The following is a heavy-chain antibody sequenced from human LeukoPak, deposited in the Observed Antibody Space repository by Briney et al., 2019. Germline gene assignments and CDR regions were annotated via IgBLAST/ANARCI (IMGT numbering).Heavy chain of an antibody. CDR3: ARGSPRGGDFYYYYMDV. D-gene: IGHD2-21*01. Sequence: PSETLSLTCAVYGGSFSGYYWSWIRQPPGKGLEWIGEINHSGSTNYNPSLKSRVTISVDTSENQFSLKLSSVTAADTAVYYCARGSPRGGDFYYYYMDVWGKGTTVTVSS. CDR1: GGSFSGYY. V-gene: IGHV4-34*01. J-gene: IGHJ6*03. CDR2: INHSGST.